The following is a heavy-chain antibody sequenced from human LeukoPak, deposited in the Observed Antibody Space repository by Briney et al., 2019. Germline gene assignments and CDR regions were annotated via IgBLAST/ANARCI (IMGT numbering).Heavy chain of an antibody. CDR3: ARDSRGILSLAFDI. Sequence: SGGSLRLSCAASGFTFSSYAMSWVRQAPGKGLEWVSAISGSGGSTYYADSVKGRFTISRDNSKNTLYLQMNSLRAEDTAVYYCARDSRGILSLAFDIWGQGTMVTVSS. CDR1: GFTFSSYA. V-gene: IGHV3-23*01. CDR2: ISGSGGST. D-gene: IGHD6-19*01. J-gene: IGHJ3*02.